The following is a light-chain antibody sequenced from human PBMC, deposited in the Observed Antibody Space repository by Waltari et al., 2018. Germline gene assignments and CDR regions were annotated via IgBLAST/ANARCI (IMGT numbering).Light chain of an antibody. CDR2: ETS. Sequence: EIMLTQSPATLSLSPGERATLSCRASPSISKYLAWYQQKPGQAPRLLIYETSRRATGIPDRFSGSGSGTDFSLTISRLEPEDFAVYYCQKYERLPATFGQGTKVEFK. CDR1: PSISKY. CDR3: QKYERLPAT. J-gene: IGKJ1*01. V-gene: IGKV3-20*01.